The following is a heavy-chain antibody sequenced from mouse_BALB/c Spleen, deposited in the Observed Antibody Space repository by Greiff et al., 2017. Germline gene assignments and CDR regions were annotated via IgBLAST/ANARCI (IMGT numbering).Heavy chain of an antibody. Sequence: QLQESGPELVKPGASVKMSCKASGYTFTSYVMHWVKQKPGQGLEWIGYINPYNDGTKYNEKFKGKATLTSDKSSSTAYMELSSLTSEDSAVYYCARGRDGYYVPYYLDYWGQGTTLTVSS. CDR1: GYTFTSYV. V-gene: IGHV1-14*01. D-gene: IGHD2-3*01. CDR3: ARGRDGYYVPYYLDY. CDR2: INPYNDGT. J-gene: IGHJ2*01.